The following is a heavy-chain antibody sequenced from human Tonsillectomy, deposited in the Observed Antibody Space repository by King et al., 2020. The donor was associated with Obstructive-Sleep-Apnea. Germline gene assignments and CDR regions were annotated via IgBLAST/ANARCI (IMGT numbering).Heavy chain of an antibody. CDR2: ISYDGSNK. J-gene: IGHJ4*02. CDR1: GFTFSSYA. V-gene: IGHV3-30*04. CDR3: ARARYCDSSGFFDY. D-gene: IGHD3-22*01. Sequence: VQLVESGGGVVQPGRSLRLSCAASGFTFSSYAMHWVRQAPGKGLEWVAVISYDGSNKYYADSVKGRFTISRDNSKNTLYLQMNSLRAEDTAVYYCARARYCDSSGFFDYWGQGTLVTVSS.